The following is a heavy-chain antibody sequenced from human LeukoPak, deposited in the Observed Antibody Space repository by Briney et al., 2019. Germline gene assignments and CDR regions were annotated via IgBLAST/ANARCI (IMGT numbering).Heavy chain of an antibody. J-gene: IGHJ5*02. CDR3: ASAGYASWFDP. CDR1: RCAVSSNF. D-gene: IGHD3-16*01. CDR2: IYSDGTT. Sequence: GGSLRLSCAASRCAVSSNFMSWVRQAPGKGLEWVSTIYSDGTTYYADSVKGRFTISRHNSKNALYLQMNSLRAEDTAVYYCASAGYASWFDPWGQGTLVTVSS. V-gene: IGHV3-53*04.